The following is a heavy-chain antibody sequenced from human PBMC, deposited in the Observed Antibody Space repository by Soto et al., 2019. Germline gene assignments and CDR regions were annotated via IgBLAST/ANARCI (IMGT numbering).Heavy chain of an antibody. CDR3: ARHIPYYYDSGGYFSAARGAFDY. V-gene: IGHV5-51*01. Sequence: PGESLKISCNGSGYTFTSYWIGWVRQMPGKGLEWMGIIYPGDSDTRYSPSFQGQVTISADKSISTAYLQWSSLKASDTAMYYCARHIPYYYDSGGYFSAARGAFDYWGQGTLVTVSS. CDR1: GYTFTSYW. D-gene: IGHD3-22*01. CDR2: IYPGDSDT. J-gene: IGHJ4*02.